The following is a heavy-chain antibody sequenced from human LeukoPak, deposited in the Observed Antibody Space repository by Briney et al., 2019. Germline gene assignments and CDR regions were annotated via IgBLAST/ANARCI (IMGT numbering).Heavy chain of an antibody. J-gene: IGHJ4*02. CDR1: GFTFSSYS. V-gene: IGHV3-48*01. D-gene: IGHD6-19*01. CDR2: ISSSSSTI. Sequence: GGSLRLSCAASGFTFSSYSMNWVRQAPGKGLEWVSYISSSSSTIYYADSVKGRFTISRDNAKNSLYLQMNSLRAEDTAVYYCARGPRGAVAGTFDYWGQGTLVTVSS. CDR3: ARGPRGAVAGTFDY.